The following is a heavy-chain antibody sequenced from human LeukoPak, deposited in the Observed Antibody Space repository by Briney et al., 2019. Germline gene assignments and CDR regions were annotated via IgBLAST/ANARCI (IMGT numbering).Heavy chain of an antibody. J-gene: IGHJ4*02. Sequence: GGSPRLSCAASGFTFSDYYMSWIRQAPGKGLEWVSYISSSGSTIYYADSVKGRFTISRDNAKNSLYLQMNSLRAEDTAVYYCARVGGDRDLRVPAASPIDYWGQGTLVTVSS. CDR1: GFTFSDYY. V-gene: IGHV3-11*01. D-gene: IGHD2-2*01. CDR3: ARVGGDRDLRVPAASPIDY. CDR2: ISSSGSTI.